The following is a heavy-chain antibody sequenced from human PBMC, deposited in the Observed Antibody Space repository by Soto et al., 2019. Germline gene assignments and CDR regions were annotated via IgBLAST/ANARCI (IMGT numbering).Heavy chain of an antibody. J-gene: IGHJ4*02. CDR2: ITASGDID. CDR1: GFTFKNYV. Sequence: EVQLLESGGDLVQPGGSLRLSCAASGFTFKNYVMTWVRQAPGKGLDYVSSITASGDIDAYGDSVRGRFTISRDNSKDTLHLQINSLRHEDAAVYYCVRARGYSYSKGVDYWGQGTLVTVSS. CDR3: VRARGYSYSKGVDY. D-gene: IGHD5-18*01. V-gene: IGHV3-23*01.